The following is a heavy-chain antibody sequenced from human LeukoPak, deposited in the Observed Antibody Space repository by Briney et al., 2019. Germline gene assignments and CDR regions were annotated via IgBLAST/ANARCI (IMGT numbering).Heavy chain of an antibody. CDR1: GGSFSGYY. CDR3: ARGSSSSGWYRSGGYYYYGMDV. Sequence: SETLSLTCAVYGGSFSGYYWSWIRQPSGKGLEWIGEINHSGSTNYNPSLKSRVTISVDTSKNQFSLKLSSVTAADTAVYYCARGSSSSGWYRSGGYYYYGMDVWGQGTTVTVSS. V-gene: IGHV4-34*01. J-gene: IGHJ6*02. D-gene: IGHD6-19*01. CDR2: INHSGST.